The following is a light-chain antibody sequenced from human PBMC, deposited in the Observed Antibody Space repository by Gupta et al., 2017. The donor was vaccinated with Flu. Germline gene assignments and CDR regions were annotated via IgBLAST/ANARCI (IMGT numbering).Light chain of an antibody. J-gene: IGLJ3*02. V-gene: IGLV1-40*01. CDR1: SVSFGGGYN. CDR3: QTYDTSRSSWV. CDR2: DKT. Sequence: ISSCWASSVSFGGGYNVDWYQTQPGTTTNLLMYDKTTRLSGVPARFSASKSGSSAALANTGLQAGDEADYYCQTYDTSRSSWVFGGGTKLTVL.